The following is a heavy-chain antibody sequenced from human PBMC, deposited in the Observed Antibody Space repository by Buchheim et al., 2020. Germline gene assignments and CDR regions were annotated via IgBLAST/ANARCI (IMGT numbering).Heavy chain of an antibody. J-gene: IGHJ4*02. CDR1: GFTFSNYA. V-gene: IGHV3-23*01. CDR2: ISGSDYTT. Sequence: EVQLLESGGGLVQPGGSLRLSCAASGFTFSNYAMSWVRQAPGKGLEWVSAISGSDYTTYYAESMKGRFTISRDNSRNTLYLQMNSLRAEDTAVYYCAKDRGDVLFYFDYWGQGTL. D-gene: IGHD3-10*01. CDR3: AKDRGDVLFYFDY.